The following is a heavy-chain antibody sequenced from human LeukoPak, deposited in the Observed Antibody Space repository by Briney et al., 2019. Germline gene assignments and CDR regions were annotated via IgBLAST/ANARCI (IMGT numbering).Heavy chain of an antibody. CDR2: IYYSGST. CDR1: GGSISSSSYY. J-gene: IGHJ4*02. V-gene: IGHV4-39*01. Sequence: SETLSLTCTVSGGSISSSSYYWGWIRQPPGKGLEWIGSIYYSGSTYYNPSLKSRVTISVDTSKNQFSLKLSSVTAADTAVYYCARQRGSAAGNYFDYWGQGTLVTLSS. CDR3: ARQRGSAAGNYFDY. D-gene: IGHD6-13*01.